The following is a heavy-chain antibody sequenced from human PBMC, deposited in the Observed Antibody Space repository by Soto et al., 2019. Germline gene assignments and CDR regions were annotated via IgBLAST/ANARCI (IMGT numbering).Heavy chain of an antibody. V-gene: IGHV4-59*01. D-gene: IGHD3-22*01. CDR2: IHNSGTS. J-gene: IGHJ5*01. Sequence: SETLSLTCTVSGDTSTSYYWGWIRQAPGKGLEWIGHIHNSGTSTHNPSLNGRVTISIDMSKKQFSLKLTSLTSADTAVYYCERDFYDSVGYNWFDSWSQGTLVTVSS. CDR1: GDTSTSYY. CDR3: ERDFYDSVGYNWFDS.